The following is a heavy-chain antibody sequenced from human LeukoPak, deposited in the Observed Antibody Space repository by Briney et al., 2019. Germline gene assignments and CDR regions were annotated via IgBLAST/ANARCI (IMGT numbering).Heavy chain of an antibody. CDR1: GLTVSSNY. J-gene: IGHJ4*02. V-gene: IGHV3-53*01. D-gene: IGHD3-10*01. Sequence: PGGSLRLSCAASGLTVSSNYMSWVRQAPGKGLEWVSVIYSGGSTYDADSVKGRFTISRDNSKNTLYLQMNSLRAEDTAVYYCARGVVRGVSDYWGQGTLVTVSS. CDR2: IYSGGST. CDR3: ARGVVRGVSDY.